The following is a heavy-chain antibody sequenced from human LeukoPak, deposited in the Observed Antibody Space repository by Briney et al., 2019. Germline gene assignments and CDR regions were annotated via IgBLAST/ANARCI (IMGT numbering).Heavy chain of an antibody. V-gene: IGHV4-59*12. CDR1: GGSISSYY. Sequence: SETLSLTCTVSGGSISSYYWSWIRQPPGKGLEWIGYTYYSGSTNYNPSLKSRVTISVDTSKNQFSLKLSSVTAADTAVYYCARARDYFNWFDPWGQGTLVTVSS. J-gene: IGHJ5*02. CDR2: TYYSGST. D-gene: IGHD3-10*01. CDR3: ARARDYFNWFDP.